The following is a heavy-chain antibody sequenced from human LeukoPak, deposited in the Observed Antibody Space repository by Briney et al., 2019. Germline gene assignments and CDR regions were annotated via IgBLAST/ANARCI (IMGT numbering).Heavy chain of an antibody. Sequence: ASVQVSCKSSGYTFTCYDIDWGRQATGQGLELMGWMNPNSGNTGYAQKFQVRVTMTRNTSRRTAYMELSSLRSEDTAVYYCARQGSSSWYYYYMDVWGKGTTVTVSS. V-gene: IGHV1-8*01. CDR2: MNPNSGNT. J-gene: IGHJ6*03. CDR3: ARQGSSSWYYYYMDV. D-gene: IGHD6-13*01. CDR1: GYTFTCYD.